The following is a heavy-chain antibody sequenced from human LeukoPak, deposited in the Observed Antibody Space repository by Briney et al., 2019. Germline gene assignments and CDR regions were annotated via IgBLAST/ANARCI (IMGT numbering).Heavy chain of an antibody. V-gene: IGHV3-21*01. Sequence: PGGSLRLSCAASGFTFSSYRMNWVRQAPGKWLEWVSSISSSSSYIYYADSVKGRFTISRDNAKNSLYLQMNSLRAEDTAVYYCARDQGGYSYGTIDYWGQGTLVTVSS. CDR1: GFTFSSYR. CDR3: ARDQGGYSYGTIDY. J-gene: IGHJ4*02. D-gene: IGHD5-18*01. CDR2: ISSSSSYI.